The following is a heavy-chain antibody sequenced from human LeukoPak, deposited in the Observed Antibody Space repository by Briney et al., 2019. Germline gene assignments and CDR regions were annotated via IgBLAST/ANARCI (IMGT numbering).Heavy chain of an antibody. CDR3: ARDQYSGSLDY. D-gene: IGHD1-26*01. V-gene: IGHV4-4*07. J-gene: IGHJ4*02. CDR2: FYSTGST. CDR1: GCSISSYY. Sequence: PSGTLSLTCTASGCSISSYYWTWIRQPAGKGLEWVGRFYSTGSTNYNPSLKSRVTMSEDTSKMQFALKLSCVTAADTAVYYCARDQYSGSLDYWGQGTLVTVSS.